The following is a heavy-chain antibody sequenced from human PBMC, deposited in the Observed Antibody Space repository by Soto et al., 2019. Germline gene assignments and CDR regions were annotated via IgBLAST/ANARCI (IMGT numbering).Heavy chain of an antibody. D-gene: IGHD5-18*01. CDR3: ATRYSYVHF. Sequence: SVKVSCQSSGYAFTGYYIHWVRQAPGQGLEWMGWINPNSGDTNYAQKFQGRVTMTRDTSFSTAYMELSSLRSDDTAVYYCATRYSYVHFWGQGTLVTVSS. J-gene: IGHJ4*02. CDR2: INPNSGDT. CDR1: GYAFTGYY. V-gene: IGHV1-2*02.